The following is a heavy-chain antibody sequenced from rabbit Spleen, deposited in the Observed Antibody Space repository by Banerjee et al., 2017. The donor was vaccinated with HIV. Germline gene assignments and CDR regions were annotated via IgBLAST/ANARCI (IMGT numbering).Heavy chain of an antibody. J-gene: IGHJ4*01. D-gene: IGHD1-1*01. CDR3: ARDLTDVIGWNFGW. V-gene: IGHV1S40*01. CDR2: IDIGSSGFT. Sequence: QSLEESGGDLVKPGASLTLTCIASGVSFSGDSYMCWVRQAPGKGLEWIVCIDIGSSGFTYYANWAKGRFTISKTSSTTVTLQMTSLTAADTATYFCARDLTDVIGWNFGWWGQGTLVTVS. CDR1: GVSFSGDSY.